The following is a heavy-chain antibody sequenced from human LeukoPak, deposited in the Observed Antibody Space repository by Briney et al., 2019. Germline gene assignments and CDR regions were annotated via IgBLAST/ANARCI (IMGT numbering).Heavy chain of an antibody. D-gene: IGHD3-10*01. Sequence: ASVKVSCKASGYTFTSYYMHWVRQAPGQGLEWMGIINPSGGSTSYAQKFQGRVTMTRDMSTSTVYMELSSLRSEDTAVYYCAREKPWFAPRSNAFDIWGQGTMVTVSS. CDR3: AREKPWFAPRSNAFDI. CDR2: INPSGGST. J-gene: IGHJ3*02. V-gene: IGHV1-46*01. CDR1: GYTFTSYY.